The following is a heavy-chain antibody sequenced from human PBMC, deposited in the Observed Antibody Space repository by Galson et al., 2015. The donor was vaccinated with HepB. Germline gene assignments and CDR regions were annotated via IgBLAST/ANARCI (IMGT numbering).Heavy chain of an antibody. CDR2: ISSSSSYI. J-gene: IGHJ1*01. CDR1: GFTFSSYS. D-gene: IGHD4-23*01. Sequence: LRLSCAASGFTFSSYSMNWVRQAPGKGLEWVSSISSSSSYIYYADSVKGRFTISRDNAKNSLYLQMNSLRAEDTAVYYCARNKRGGGNFAEYFQHWGQGTLVTVSS. CDR3: ARNKRGGGNFAEYFQH. V-gene: IGHV3-21*01.